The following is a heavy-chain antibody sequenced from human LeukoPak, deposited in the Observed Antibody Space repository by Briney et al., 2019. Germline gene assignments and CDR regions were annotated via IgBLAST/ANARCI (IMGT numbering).Heavy chain of an antibody. Sequence: GGSLRLSCAASGFTFSSYGMHWVRQAPGKGLEWVAVISYDGSNKYYADSVKGRFTISRDNSKNTLYLQMNSLRAEDTAVYYCANLSEGFDYWGQGTLVTVSS. V-gene: IGHV3-30*18. CDR2: ISYDGSNK. D-gene: IGHD3-16*02. J-gene: IGHJ4*02. CDR1: GFTFSSYG. CDR3: ANLSEGFDY.